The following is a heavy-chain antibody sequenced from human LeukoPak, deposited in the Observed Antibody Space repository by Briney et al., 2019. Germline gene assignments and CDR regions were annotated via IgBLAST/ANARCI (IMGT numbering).Heavy chain of an antibody. Sequence: RGSLRLSCAASGFTFSSYAMSWVRQAPGKGLEWVSGISGSGGSTYYADSVKGRFSISRENSKNTLYLQMNSLRAEDTAVYYCAKDSYESSGYVGYYYGMDVWGQGTTVTVSS. CDR2: ISGSGGST. CDR1: GFTFSSYA. CDR3: AKDSYESSGYVGYYYGMDV. J-gene: IGHJ6*02. D-gene: IGHD3-22*01. V-gene: IGHV3-23*01.